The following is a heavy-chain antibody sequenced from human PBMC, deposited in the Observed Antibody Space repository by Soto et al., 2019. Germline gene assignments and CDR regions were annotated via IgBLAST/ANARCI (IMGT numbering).Heavy chain of an antibody. J-gene: IGHJ4*02. D-gene: IGHD3-3*01. V-gene: IGHV4-59*12. Sequence: TSETLSLTCTVSGASISNYYWSWIRQPPGKGLEWIGYIYYSGSTNYNPSLRSRVTVSVDTSKNQFSLKLSSVTAADTAVYYCARGAYYDFWSGYYYFDYWGQGTLVTVSS. CDR2: IYYSGST. CDR3: ARGAYYDFWSGYYYFDY. CDR1: GASISNYY.